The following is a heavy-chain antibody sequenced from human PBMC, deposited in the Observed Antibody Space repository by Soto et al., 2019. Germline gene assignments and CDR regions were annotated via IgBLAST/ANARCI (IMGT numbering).Heavy chain of an antibody. D-gene: IGHD2-21*02. CDR2: IYYSGST. J-gene: IGHJ4*02. Sequence: SETLSLTCTVTGDSISSRSYYWGWIRQPPGKGLEWIGSIYYSGSTYNNPSLRSRVSMSIDTSKDQFSLKLKSVTAADTALYFCARQRTSVVTQAYFDVCCPGSLGTVSS. CDR1: GDSISSRSYY. V-gene: IGHV4-39*01. CDR3: ARQRTSVVTQAYFDV.